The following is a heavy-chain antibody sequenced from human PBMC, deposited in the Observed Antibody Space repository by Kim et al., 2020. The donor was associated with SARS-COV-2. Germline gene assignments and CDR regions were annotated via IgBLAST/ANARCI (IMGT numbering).Heavy chain of an antibody. CDR2: ISYDGSNK. V-gene: IGHV3-33*05. CDR1: GFTFSSYG. J-gene: IGHJ3*02. D-gene: IGHD1-26*01. CDR3: ARPLGGNYFDAFDT. Sequence: GGSLRLSCAASGFTFSSYGMHWVRQAPGKGLEWVAVISYDGSNKYYADSVKGRFTISRDNSKNTLYLQMNSLRAEDTAVYYCARPLGGNYFDAFDTWGQGTMVTVSS.